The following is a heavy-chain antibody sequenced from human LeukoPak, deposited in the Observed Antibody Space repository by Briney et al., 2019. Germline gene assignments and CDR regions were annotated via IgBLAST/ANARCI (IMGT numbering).Heavy chain of an antibody. D-gene: IGHD2-15*01. Sequence: ASVKVSCKASGYTFTGYYMHWVRQAPGQGLEWMGWINPNSGGTNYVQKFQGRVTMTRDTSISTAYMELSRLRSDDTAAYYCARGDVCGGSCRGWFDPWGQGTLVTVSS. CDR2: INPNSGGT. J-gene: IGHJ5*02. V-gene: IGHV1-2*02. CDR1: GYTFTGYY. CDR3: ARGDVCGGSCRGWFDP.